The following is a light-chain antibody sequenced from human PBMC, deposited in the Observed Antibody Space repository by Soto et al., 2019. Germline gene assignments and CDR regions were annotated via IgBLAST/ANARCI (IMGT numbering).Light chain of an antibody. CDR1: QSVSNNY. V-gene: IGKV3-20*01. CDR3: QQYASSGT. Sequence: VLNRSAGSRALSPGERATLSCMASQSVSNNYLAWYQQKPCQAPRLLIYGASNRATGIPDRFSGSGSGTDFTLTISRLEPEDFAVYYCQQYASSGTFGQGPRWIS. CDR2: GAS. J-gene: IGKJ1*01.